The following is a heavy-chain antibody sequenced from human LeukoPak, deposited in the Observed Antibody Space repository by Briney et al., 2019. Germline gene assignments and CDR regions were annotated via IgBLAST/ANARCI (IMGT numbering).Heavy chain of an antibody. D-gene: IGHD3-22*01. CDR1: GDSISDTNYY. CDR2: VYYSGST. J-gene: IGHJ1*01. CDR3: ARRPYFSDGGGYF. V-gene: IGHV4-39*01. Sequence: SETLSLTCTVSGDSISDTNYYWGWIRQPAGKRLEWIGSVYYSGSTYYNPSLKSRVTISVDTSKNQFSLNLTSVTAADTAVYYCARRPYFSDGGGYFWGQGTLVTVSS.